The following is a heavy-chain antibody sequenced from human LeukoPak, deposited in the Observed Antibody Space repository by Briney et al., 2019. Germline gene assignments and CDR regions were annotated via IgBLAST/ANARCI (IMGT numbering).Heavy chain of an antibody. CDR2: LKQDGSGE. J-gene: IGHJ4*02. D-gene: IGHD2-2*01. Sequence: PGGSLRLSCAASGFTFSSYWMSWVRQAPGKGLEWVANLKQDGSGEYYVDSVKGRFTISRDSAKNSLYLQMNSLRAEDTAVYYCARGALVPEYWGQGTLVTVSS. CDR3: ARGALVPEY. V-gene: IGHV3-7*01. CDR1: GFTFSSYW.